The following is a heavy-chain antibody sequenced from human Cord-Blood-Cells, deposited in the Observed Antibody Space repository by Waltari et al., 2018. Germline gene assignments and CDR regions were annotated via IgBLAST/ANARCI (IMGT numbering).Heavy chain of an antibody. CDR3: TRGHVDTAMGFDY. CDR1: GFTLSGSA. J-gene: IGHJ4*02. D-gene: IGHD5-18*01. CDR2: IRSKANSYAT. Sequence: EVQLVESGGGLVQPGGSLKLSCAASGFTLSGSAMHWVRQGSGEWLEWVGRIRSKANSYATAYAASVKGRFTISRDDSKNTAYLQMNSLKTEDTAVYYCTRGHVDTAMGFDYWGQGTLVTVSS. V-gene: IGHV3-73*01.